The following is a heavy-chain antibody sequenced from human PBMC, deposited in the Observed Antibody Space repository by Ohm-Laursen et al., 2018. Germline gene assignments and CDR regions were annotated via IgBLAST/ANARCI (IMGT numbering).Heavy chain of an antibody. CDR2: IWSDGTNE. CDR1: GFTFSSYA. D-gene: IGHD2-15*01. Sequence: SLRLSCAASGFTFSSYAVSWVRQAPGKGLEWVAVIWSDGTNEYYADSVKGRFTISRDNSKNTLYLQMNSLRAEDTAVYYCARRGSRTYDFDYWGQGTLVTVSS. CDR3: ARRGSRTYDFDY. J-gene: IGHJ4*02. V-gene: IGHV3-33*08.